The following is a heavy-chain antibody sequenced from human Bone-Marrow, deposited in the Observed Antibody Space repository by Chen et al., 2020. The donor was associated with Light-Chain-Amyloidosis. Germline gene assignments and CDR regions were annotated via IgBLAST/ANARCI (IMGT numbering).Heavy chain of an antibody. J-gene: IGHJ4*02. V-gene: IGHV3-23*04. D-gene: IGHD3-16*01. CDR1: GFTFSNYA. CDR2: LTRGGGGT. CDR3: ANNAGLLFGRFDY. Sequence: EVQLVESGGGLVQPGGSLTLSCAASGFTFSNYAVSWVRQAPGKGLEWVSTLTRGGGGTYNADSVGGRLTSSRDNSKNTLFLHMNNLRAEDTAVYYCANNAGLLFGRFDYWGQGTLVTVSS.